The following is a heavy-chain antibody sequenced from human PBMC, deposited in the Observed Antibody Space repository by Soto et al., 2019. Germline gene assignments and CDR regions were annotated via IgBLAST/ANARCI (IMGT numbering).Heavy chain of an antibody. CDR3: ARDASTGYSSYFDY. J-gene: IGHJ4*02. V-gene: IGHV1-69*06. Sequence: GASVKVSCKASGGTFSSYAISWVRQAPGQGLEWMGGIIPIFGTANYAQKFQGRVTITADKSTSTAYMELSSLRSEDTAVYYCARDASTGYSSYFDYWGQGTLVTVYS. D-gene: IGHD6-19*01. CDR1: GGTFSSYA. CDR2: IIPIFGTA.